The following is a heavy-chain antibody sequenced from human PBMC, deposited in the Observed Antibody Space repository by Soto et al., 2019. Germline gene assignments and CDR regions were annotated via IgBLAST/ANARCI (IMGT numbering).Heavy chain of an antibody. D-gene: IGHD4-17*01. V-gene: IGHV3-48*02. CDR2: IGGNSRTI. CDR1: GFSFSTHS. CDR3: ASKLYGECVYYN. J-gene: IGHJ4*02. Sequence: GGSLRLSCAASGFSFSTHSMNWVRQAPGKGLEWVSYIGGNSRTIYYADSVKGRFTVSRDNDKNSLYLQMNSLRDEDTAVYFCASKLYGECVYYNWGQGTLVTVSS.